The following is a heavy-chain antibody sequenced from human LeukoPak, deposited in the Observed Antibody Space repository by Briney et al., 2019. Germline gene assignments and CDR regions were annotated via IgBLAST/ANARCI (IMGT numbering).Heavy chain of an antibody. CDR2: IIPIFGTA. V-gene: IGHV1-69*13. D-gene: IGHD2-15*01. CDR3: AREVGDIVVVVAATPWSSWFDP. J-gene: IGHJ5*02. Sequence: SVKVSCKASGGTFSSYAISWVRQAPGQGLEWMGGIIPIFGTANYSQKFQGRVTITADESTSTAYMELSSLRSEDTAVYYCAREVGDIVVVVAATPWSSWFDPWGQGTLVTVSS. CDR1: GGTFSSYA.